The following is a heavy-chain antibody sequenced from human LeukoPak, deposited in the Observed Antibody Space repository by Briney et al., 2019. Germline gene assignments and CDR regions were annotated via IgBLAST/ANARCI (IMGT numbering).Heavy chain of an antibody. CDR1: GFTFSSYS. J-gene: IGHJ6*02. CDR3: ARDAALRYFDLYGMDV. D-gene: IGHD3-9*01. CDR2: MSSSSSYI. V-gene: IGHV3-21*01. Sequence: GGSLRLSCAASGFTFSSYSMNWVRQAPGKGLEWVSSMSSSSSYIYYADSVKGRFTISRDNAKNSLYLQMNSLRAEDTAVYYCARDAALRYFDLYGMDVWGQGTTVTVSS.